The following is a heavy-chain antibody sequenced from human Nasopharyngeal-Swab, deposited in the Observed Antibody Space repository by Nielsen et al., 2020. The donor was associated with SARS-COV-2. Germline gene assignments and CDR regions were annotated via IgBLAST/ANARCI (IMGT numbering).Heavy chain of an antibody. CDR3: ARVSEKWFGELLGHYYYGMDV. D-gene: IGHD3-10*01. Sequence: ASVKVSCKASGYTFTGYYMHWVRQAPGQGLEWMGWMNPNSGNTGYAQKFQGRVTITRNTSISTAYMELSSLRSEDTAVYYCARVSEKWFGELLGHYYYGMDVWGQGTTVTVSS. CDR2: MNPNSGNT. CDR1: GYTFTGYY. J-gene: IGHJ6*02. V-gene: IGHV1-8*03.